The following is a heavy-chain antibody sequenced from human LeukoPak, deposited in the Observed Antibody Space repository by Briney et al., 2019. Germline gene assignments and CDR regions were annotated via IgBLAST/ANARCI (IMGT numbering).Heavy chain of an antibody. CDR3: ARGDYHDSSGYSPRFDP. J-gene: IGHJ5*02. V-gene: IGHV1-2*02. CDR2: INPNSGGT. D-gene: IGHD3-22*01. CDR1: GYTFTGYY. Sequence: GASVKVSCKASGYTFTGYYMHWVRQAPGQGLEWMGWINPNSGGTNYAQKFQGRVTMTRDTSISTAYMELSRLRSDDTAVYYCARGDYHDSSGYSPRFDPWGQGTLGTVSS.